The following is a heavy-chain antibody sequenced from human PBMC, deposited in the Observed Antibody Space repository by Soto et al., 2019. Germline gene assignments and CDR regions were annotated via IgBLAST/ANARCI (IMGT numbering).Heavy chain of an antibody. J-gene: IGHJ4*02. Sequence: SVKVSCKASGGTFSSYAISWVRQAPGQGLEWNGGIIPIFGTANYAQKFQGRVTITADESTSTAYMELSSLRSEDTAVYYCASRYYYDSSGYYAFDYWGQGTLVTVSS. V-gene: IGHV1-69*13. D-gene: IGHD3-22*01. CDR1: GGTFSSYA. CDR3: ASRYYYDSSGYYAFDY. CDR2: IIPIFGTA.